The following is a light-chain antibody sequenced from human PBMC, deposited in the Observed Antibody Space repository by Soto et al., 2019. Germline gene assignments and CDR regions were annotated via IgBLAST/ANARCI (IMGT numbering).Light chain of an antibody. CDR1: SGYSNYK. V-gene: IGLV9-49*01. CDR3: GADHGSGSNFVVV. Sequence: QSVLTQPPSASASLGASVTLTCTLSSGYSNYKVDWYQQRPGKGPRFVMRVGTGGIVGSKGDGIPDRFSVLGSGLNRYLTIKNIHEEDESDYHGGADHGSGSNFVVVFGGGTQLTVL. J-gene: IGLJ2*01. CDR2: VGTGGIVG.